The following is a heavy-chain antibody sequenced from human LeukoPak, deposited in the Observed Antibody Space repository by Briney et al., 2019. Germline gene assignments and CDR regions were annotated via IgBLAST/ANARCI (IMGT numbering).Heavy chain of an antibody. V-gene: IGHV3-30*02. D-gene: IGHD1-26*01. CDR1: GFTFSSYG. CDR3: AKDPRIVGATGYYYMDV. CDR2: IRYDGSNK. J-gene: IGHJ6*03. Sequence: GGSLRLSCVASGFTFSSYGIHWVRQAPCKGLEWVAFIRYDGSNKYYADSVKGRFSISRDNSESTLYLQMNSLRADDTAVYHCAKDPRIVGATGYYYMDVWGKGTTVTVSS.